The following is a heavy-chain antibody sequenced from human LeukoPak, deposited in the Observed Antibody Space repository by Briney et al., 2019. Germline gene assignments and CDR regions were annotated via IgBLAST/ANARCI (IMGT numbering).Heavy chain of an antibody. D-gene: IGHD1-26*01. CDR1: GFTFSSFA. J-gene: IGHJ4*02. Sequence: GGRLRLSCAASGFTFSSFAMSWVRQAPGKGLEWVAGISGSGVSTYYADSVKGRFTISRDNSKNTLYLQMNSLRAEDTAIYSCAKGRTGGSYCGTFDYWGEGTLVTVST. CDR2: ISGSGVST. CDR3: AKGRTGGSYCGTFDY. V-gene: IGHV3-23*01.